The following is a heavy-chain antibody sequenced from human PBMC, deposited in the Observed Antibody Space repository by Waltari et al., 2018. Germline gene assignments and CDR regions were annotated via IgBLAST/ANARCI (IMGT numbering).Heavy chain of an antibody. Sequence: QVQLLQSGAEVKKPGSSVKVSCKASGGTFRSYALSWVRQAPGQGLEWRGRIIPIVGTANDAQKFQCRVTITADKSTSTAYMELSSLRSEDTAVYYCASSGFLAQLPMDVWGQGTTVTVSS. J-gene: IGHJ6*02. CDR2: IIPIVGTA. CDR1: GGTFRSYA. CDR3: ASSGFLAQLPMDV. D-gene: IGHD3-3*01. V-gene: IGHV1-69*08.